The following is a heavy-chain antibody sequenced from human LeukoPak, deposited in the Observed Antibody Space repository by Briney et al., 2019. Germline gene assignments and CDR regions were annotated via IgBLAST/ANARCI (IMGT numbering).Heavy chain of an antibody. J-gene: IGHJ4*02. D-gene: IGHD6-13*01. Sequence: GGSLRLSCAASGFTFSSYSMNWVRQAPGKGLEWVSSISSSSSYIYYADSVKGRFTISRDNAKNSLYLQMNSLRAEDTAVYYCARESGYNSYSSSWYDDYWGQGTLVTVSS. V-gene: IGHV3-21*04. CDR1: GFTFSSYS. CDR2: ISSSSSYI. CDR3: ARESGYNSYSSSWYDDY.